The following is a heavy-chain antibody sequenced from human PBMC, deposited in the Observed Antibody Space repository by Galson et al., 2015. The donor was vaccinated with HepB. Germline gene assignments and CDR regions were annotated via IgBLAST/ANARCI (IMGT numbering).Heavy chain of an antibody. CDR1: GGSFSGYY. D-gene: IGHD3-3*01. CDR3: ARSYDFWSGYYTSGPRWSDP. J-gene: IGHJ5*02. Sequence: LSLTCAVYGGSFSGYYWSWIRQPPGKGLEWIGEINHSGSTNYNPSLKSRVTISVDTTKTQFSLKLSPVTAAGTAVYYCARSYDFWSGYYTSGPRWSDPWGQGTLVTVSS. V-gene: IGHV4-34*01. CDR2: INHSGST.